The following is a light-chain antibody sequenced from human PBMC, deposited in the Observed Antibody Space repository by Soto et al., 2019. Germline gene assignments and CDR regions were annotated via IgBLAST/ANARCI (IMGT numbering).Light chain of an antibody. CDR1: QSVSSN. CDR2: GAS. CDR3: QQYNKWPPIT. J-gene: IGKJ1*01. V-gene: IGKV3-15*01. Sequence: EIVMTHSPATLSVSPGERVILSCRASQSVSSNLAWYQQKPGQAPRLLISGASTRATGIPARFSGSGSETEFTLTISSPQSEDFAVYYCQQYNKWPPITFGQGTKVDIK.